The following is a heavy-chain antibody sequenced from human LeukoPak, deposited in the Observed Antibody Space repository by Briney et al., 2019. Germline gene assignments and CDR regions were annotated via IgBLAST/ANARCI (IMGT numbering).Heavy chain of an antibody. CDR2: INPSGGST. V-gene: IGHV1-46*01. J-gene: IGHJ4*02. Sequence: ASVKVSCKAFGYTFTSYGISWVRQAPGQGLEWMGIINPSGGSTSYAQKFQGRVTMTRDTSTSTVYMELSSLRSEDTAVYYCARVLGSLLDYWGQGTLVTVSS. CDR1: GYTFTSYG. D-gene: IGHD2-15*01. CDR3: ARVLGSLLDY.